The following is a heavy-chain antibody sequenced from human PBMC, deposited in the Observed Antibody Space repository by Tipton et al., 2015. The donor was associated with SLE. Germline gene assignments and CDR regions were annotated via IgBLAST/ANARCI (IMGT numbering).Heavy chain of an antibody. CDR3: ARESI. Sequence: LRLSCAVSGFTFSSYAMSWVRQAPGKGLEWVGSLYAGGSTYFHPSLKSRASISADASKNHFSLKLNSVTAADTAVYYCARESIWGQGTMVTVSS. J-gene: IGHJ3*02. V-gene: IGHV4-39*02. CDR1: GFTFSSYA. CDR2: LYAGGST.